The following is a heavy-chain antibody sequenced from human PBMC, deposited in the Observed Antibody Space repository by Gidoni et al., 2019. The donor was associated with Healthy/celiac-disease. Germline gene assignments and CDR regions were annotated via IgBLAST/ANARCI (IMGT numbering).Heavy chain of an antibody. CDR2: ISSSSSYI. Sequence: EVQLVESGGGLVKPGGSLRLSCAASGFPFSSYSMNWVRQAPGKGLEWVSSISSSSSYIYYADSGKGRFTISRDNAKNSLYLQMNSLRAEDTAVYYCARVGRYYGSGSLDWGQGTLVTVSS. D-gene: IGHD3-10*01. J-gene: IGHJ4*02. V-gene: IGHV3-21*01. CDR3: ARVGRYYGSGSLD. CDR1: GFPFSSYS.